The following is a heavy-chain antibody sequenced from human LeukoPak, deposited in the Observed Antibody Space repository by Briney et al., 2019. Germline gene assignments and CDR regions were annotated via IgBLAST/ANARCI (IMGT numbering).Heavy chain of an antibody. Sequence: SETLSLTCTVSGGSVSSGTYYWNWIRQPPGKGLEWIGYIYHSGSTNYNPSLKSRATISIDTSKNQFSLNPRYVTAADTAVYYCARDEDNSGRYYYYMDVWGKGTTVTVSS. CDR1: GGSVSSGTYY. CDR2: IYHSGST. V-gene: IGHV4-61*01. D-gene: IGHD3-22*01. J-gene: IGHJ6*03. CDR3: ARDEDNSGRYYYYMDV.